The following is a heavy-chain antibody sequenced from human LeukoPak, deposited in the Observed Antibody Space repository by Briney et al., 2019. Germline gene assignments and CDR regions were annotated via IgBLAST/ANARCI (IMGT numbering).Heavy chain of an antibody. CDR2: INHSGST. Sequence: SETPSLTCAVYGGSFSGYYWSWIRQPPGKGLEWIGEINHSGSTNYNPSLKSRVTISVDTSKNQFSLKLSSVTAADTAVYYCARVPQYYYDSSGYRVDIWGQGTMVTVSS. V-gene: IGHV4-34*01. CDR1: GGSFSGYY. CDR3: ARVPQYYYDSSGYRVDI. J-gene: IGHJ3*02. D-gene: IGHD3-22*01.